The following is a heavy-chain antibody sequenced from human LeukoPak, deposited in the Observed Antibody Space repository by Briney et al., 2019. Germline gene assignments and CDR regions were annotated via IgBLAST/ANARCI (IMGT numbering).Heavy chain of an antibody. Sequence: GASVKVSCKASGYTFTSYDINWVRQATGQGLEWMGWMNPNSGNTGYAQKFQGRVTMTRNTSISTAYMELSSLRSEDTAVYYCARTGYSSGWYRGYGMDVWGQGTTVTVSS. CDR3: ARTGYSSGWYRGYGMDV. V-gene: IGHV1-8*01. CDR1: GYTFTSYD. D-gene: IGHD6-19*01. CDR2: MNPNSGNT. J-gene: IGHJ6*02.